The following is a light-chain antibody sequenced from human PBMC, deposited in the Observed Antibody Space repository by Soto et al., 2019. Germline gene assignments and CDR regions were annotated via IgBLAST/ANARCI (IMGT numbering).Light chain of an antibody. CDR2: GAS. V-gene: IGKV3D-15*01. CDR3: QQYDNWPLT. CDR1: QSVDSS. J-gene: IGKJ4*01. Sequence: EIVMTQSPATLSVSPGERATLSCRASQSVDSSLAWYQQKPGQAPRLLIFGASTRVTGIPARFSGSGSGTDFTLTISSLQSEDFGVYFCQQYDNWPLTFGGGTKVDIK.